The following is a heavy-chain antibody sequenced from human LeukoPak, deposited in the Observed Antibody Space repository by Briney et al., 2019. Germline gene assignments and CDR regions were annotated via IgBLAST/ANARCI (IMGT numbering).Heavy chain of an antibody. J-gene: IGHJ3*02. CDR2: INHSGST. CDR1: RGPFSDHY. Sequence: SETLSLTCGVYRGPFSDHYWSWIRQTPGKGLEWIGEINHSGSTNYNPSLKSRVTISVDTSKNQFSLKLSSVTAADTAVYYCARVTAEAFDIWGQGTMVTVSS. CDR3: ARVTAEAFDI. V-gene: IGHV4-34*01.